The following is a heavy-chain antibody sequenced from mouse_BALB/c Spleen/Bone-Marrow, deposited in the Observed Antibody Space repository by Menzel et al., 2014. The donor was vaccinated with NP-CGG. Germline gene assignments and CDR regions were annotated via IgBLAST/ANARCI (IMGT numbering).Heavy chain of an antibody. D-gene: IGHD2-13*01. V-gene: IGHV1-7*01. Sequence: QVHLQQPGAELAKPGASVKMSCKASGYTFTSYWMHWVKQRPGQGLEWIGYINPSTGYTEYNQKFKDKATLTADKSSSTAYMQLSSLTSEDSAVYYCARGDYYFDYWGQGTTLTVSS. CDR2: INPSTGYT. J-gene: IGHJ2*01. CDR1: GYTFTSYW. CDR3: ARGDYYFDY.